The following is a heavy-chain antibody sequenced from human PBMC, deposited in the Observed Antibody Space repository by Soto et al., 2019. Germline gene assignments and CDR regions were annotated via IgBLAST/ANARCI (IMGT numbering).Heavy chain of an antibody. CDR1: GFTFPNYG. CDR2: LLYNGYTQ. V-gene: IGHV3-30*04. D-gene: IGHD6-13*01. J-gene: IGHJ4*02. Sequence: QVQLVESGGGVVQPGGSLRLSCAASGFTFPNYGLHWVRQAPDKGLEWVAVLLYNGYTQYYAVSVKGRFTISGDNSKNTLYRQMDSLQPEDTAVYYCAMAPDLSRWPYYFDYWGLGSLVAVSS. CDR3: AMAPDLSRWPYYFDY.